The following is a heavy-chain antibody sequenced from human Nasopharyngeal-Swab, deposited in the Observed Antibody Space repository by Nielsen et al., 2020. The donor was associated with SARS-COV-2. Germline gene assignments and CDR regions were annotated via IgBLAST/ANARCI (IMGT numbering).Heavy chain of an antibody. V-gene: IGHV3-23*01. J-gene: IGHJ4*02. CDR1: GFTFSSYA. D-gene: IGHD3-22*01. Sequence: GESLKISCAASGFTFSSYAMSWVRQAPGKGLEWVSAISGSGGSTYYADSVKGRFTISRDNSKNTLHLQMNSLRAEDTAVYYCAKTYYYDSSGYSSFDYWGQGTLVTVSS. CDR3: AKTYYYDSSGYSSFDY. CDR2: ISGSGGST.